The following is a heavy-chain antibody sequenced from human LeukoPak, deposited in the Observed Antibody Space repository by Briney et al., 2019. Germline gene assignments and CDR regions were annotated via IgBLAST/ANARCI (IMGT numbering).Heavy chain of an antibody. D-gene: IGHD1-1*01. V-gene: IGHV3-11*06. CDR1: GFTFSDYY. Sequence: GGSLRLSCAASGFTFSDYYMSWIRQAPGRGLEWVSYISSSSSYTKYGDSVKGRFTISRDNAKNSLYLQVNSLRAEDTAVYYCARGTGTTAYFDYWGQGTLVTVSS. CDR3: ARGTGTTAYFDY. CDR2: ISSSSSYT. J-gene: IGHJ4*02.